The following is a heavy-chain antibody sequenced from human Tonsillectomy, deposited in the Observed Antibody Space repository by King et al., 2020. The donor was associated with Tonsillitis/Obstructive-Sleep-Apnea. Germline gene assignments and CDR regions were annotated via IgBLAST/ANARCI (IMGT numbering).Heavy chain of an antibody. V-gene: IGHV7-4-1*02. CDR2: INTNTGNP. D-gene: IGHD3-10*01. Sequence: VQLVESGSELKKPGASVKVSCKASGYTFTSYAMNWVRQAPGQGLEWMGWINTNTGNPTYAQGFTGRFVFSLDTSVSTAYLQISSLKAEDTAVYYCARADYYGSGSYYVDRAEDPYGPFYYYYMDVWGKGTTVTVSS. CDR3: ARADYYGSGSYYVDRAEDPYGPFYYYYMDV. CDR1: GYTFTSYA. J-gene: IGHJ6*03.